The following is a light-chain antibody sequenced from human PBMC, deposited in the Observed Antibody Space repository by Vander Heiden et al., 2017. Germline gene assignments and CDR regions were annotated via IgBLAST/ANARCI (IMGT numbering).Light chain of an antibody. V-gene: IGKV3-15*01. CDR2: GAS. Sequence: EIVMTQSPATLSVSPGERATLSCRASESVSHNNLAWYQHKPGQAPRLLIFGASTRATGIPVRFSGSGSGTEFTLIISSLQSEDFAVYYCQQYSNWPPITFGQGTRLEIK. CDR3: QQYSNWPPIT. CDR1: ESVSHNN. J-gene: IGKJ5*01.